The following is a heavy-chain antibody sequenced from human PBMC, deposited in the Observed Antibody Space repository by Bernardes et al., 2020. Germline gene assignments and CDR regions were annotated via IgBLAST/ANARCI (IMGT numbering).Heavy chain of an antibody. Sequence: SETLSLTCAVYGGSFSGYYWSWIRQPPGKGLEWIGEINHSGSTNYNPSLKSRVTISVDTSKNQFSLKLSSVTAADTAVYYCARGPIVVVPAADEYLSYYYYGMDVWGKGTTVTVSS. CDR3: ARGPIVVVPAADEYLSYYYYGMDV. CDR2: INHSGST. J-gene: IGHJ6*04. V-gene: IGHV4-34*01. CDR1: GGSFSGYY. D-gene: IGHD2-2*01.